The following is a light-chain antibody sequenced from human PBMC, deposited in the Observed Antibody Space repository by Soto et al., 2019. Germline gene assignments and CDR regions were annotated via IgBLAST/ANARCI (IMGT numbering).Light chain of an antibody. J-gene: IGKJ5*01. CDR1: QNIRTY. CDR2: AAS. V-gene: IGKV1-39*01. CDR3: QQTYNMPPT. Sequence: DIHMTQSPSALAASIGDRVPISCRASQNIRTYLTWYQQKPGQAPRLLISAASTLQGGVPSTFSGSGSGTDFTLTISSLQPEDLAAYYCQQTYNMPPTFGQGTRLEIK.